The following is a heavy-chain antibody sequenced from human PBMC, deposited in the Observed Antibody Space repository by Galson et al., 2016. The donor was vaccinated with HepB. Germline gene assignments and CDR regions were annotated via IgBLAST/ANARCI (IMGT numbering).Heavy chain of an antibody. Sequence: SLRLSCAASGFPFSSYWMHWVRQAPGKGLVWVSRINSDVRNIGYADSVKGRFTISRDNAKNTLYLQMNSLRAEDTAVYYCARDAFYDTSGLVWHFDYWGQGTLVTVSS. CDR2: INSDVRNI. CDR1: GFPFSSYW. CDR3: ARDAFYDTSGLVWHFDY. V-gene: IGHV3-74*01. J-gene: IGHJ4*02. D-gene: IGHD3-22*01.